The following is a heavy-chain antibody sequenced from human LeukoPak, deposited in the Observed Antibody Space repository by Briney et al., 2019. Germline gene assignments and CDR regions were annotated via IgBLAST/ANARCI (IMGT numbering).Heavy chain of an antibody. CDR1: GGSISSYY. D-gene: IGHD2-21*02. Sequence: SETLSLTCTVSGGSISSYYWSRIRQPPGKGLEYIGYIYSTGSTNYNPSLESRVTISVDTSKNQFSLKLSSVTAADTALYYCARWTTCGSDWYWLDYWGQGTLV. CDR3: ARWTTCGSDWYWLDY. V-gene: IGHV4-59*08. CDR2: IYSTGST. J-gene: IGHJ4*02.